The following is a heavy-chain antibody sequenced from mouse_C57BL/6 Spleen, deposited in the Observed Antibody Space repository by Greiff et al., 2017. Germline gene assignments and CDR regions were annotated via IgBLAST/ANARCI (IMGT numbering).Heavy chain of an antibody. D-gene: IGHD1-1*01. V-gene: IGHV1-50*01. CDR3: ARRGDYYYGSSYGFAY. J-gene: IGHJ3*01. CDR2: IDPSDSYT. Sequence: QVQLQQPGAELVKPGASVTLSCKASGYTFTSYWMQWVKQRPGQGLEWIGEIDPSDSYTNYNQKFKGKATLTVDTSSSTAYMQLSSLTSEDSAVYYCARRGDYYYGSSYGFAYWGQGTLVTVSA. CDR1: GYTFTSYW.